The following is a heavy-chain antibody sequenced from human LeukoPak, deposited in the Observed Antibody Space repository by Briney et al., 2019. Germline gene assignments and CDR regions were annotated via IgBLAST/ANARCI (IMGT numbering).Heavy chain of an antibody. CDR3: ARIVATTLLPGYYYYYYGMDV. D-gene: IGHD5-12*01. CDR2: ISAYIGST. J-gene: IGHJ6*02. V-gene: IGHV1-18*01. Sequence: ASVKVSCKASGYTFTSYGISWVRQAPGQGLEWMGWISAYIGSTNYAQKLQGRVTMTTDTSTSTAYMELRSLRSDDTAVYYCARIVATTLLPGYYYYYYGMDVWGQGTTVTVSS. CDR1: GYTFTSYG.